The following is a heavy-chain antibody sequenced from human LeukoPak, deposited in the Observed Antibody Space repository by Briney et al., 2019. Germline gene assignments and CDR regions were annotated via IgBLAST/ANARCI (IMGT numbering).Heavy chain of an antibody. D-gene: IGHD3-22*01. CDR3: AEENYYDSSGGYYFDY. V-gene: IGHV1-69*06. Sequence: SVKVSCKASGGTFSSYAISWVRQAPGQGLEWMGRIIPIFGTANYAQKFQGRVTITADKSTSTAYMELSSLRSEDTAVYYCAEENYYDSSGGYYFDYWGQGTLVTVSS. J-gene: IGHJ4*02. CDR1: GGTFSSYA. CDR2: IIPIFGTA.